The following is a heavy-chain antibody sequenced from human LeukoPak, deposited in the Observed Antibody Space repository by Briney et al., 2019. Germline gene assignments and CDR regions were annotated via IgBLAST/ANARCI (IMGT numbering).Heavy chain of an antibody. V-gene: IGHV4-34*01. J-gene: IGHJ4*02. D-gene: IGHD2-21*02. CDR3: TRGDSVPFHY. Sequence: SETLSLTCVVYGGSFSDYYWSWIRQPPGKGLEWIGEINHSGSTNYNPSLESLVTISVDTSKNQFSLNLTSVTAADTAVYYCTRGDSVPFHYWGQGTLVTVSS. CDR2: INHSGST. CDR1: GGSFSDYY.